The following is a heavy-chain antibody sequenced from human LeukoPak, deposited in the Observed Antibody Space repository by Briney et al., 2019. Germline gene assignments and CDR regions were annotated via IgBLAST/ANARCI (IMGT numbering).Heavy chain of an antibody. Sequence: GGSLRLSCAASGFTFSGSAVHWVRQASGKGLEWVGRIRSKASSYATAYAASVKGRFTISRDDSKNTAYLQMNSLKTEDTAVYYCTRHEDYYGSADFDYWGQGTLVTVSS. CDR1: GFTFSGSA. D-gene: IGHD3-10*01. CDR2: IRSKASSYAT. J-gene: IGHJ4*02. CDR3: TRHEDYYGSADFDY. V-gene: IGHV3-73*01.